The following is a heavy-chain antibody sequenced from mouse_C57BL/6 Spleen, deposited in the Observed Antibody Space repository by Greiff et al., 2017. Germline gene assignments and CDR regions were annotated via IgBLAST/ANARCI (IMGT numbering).Heavy chain of an antibody. CDR3: ARGDYGYAMDY. Sequence: QVQLQQPGAELVRPGTSVKLSCKASGYTFTSYWMHWVKQRPGQGLEWIGVIDPSDSYTNYNQKFKGKATLTVDTSSRTAYMQLSSLTSEDSAVYYCARGDYGYAMDYWGQGTSVTVSS. CDR2: IDPSDSYT. V-gene: IGHV1-59*01. D-gene: IGHD2-4*01. J-gene: IGHJ4*01. CDR1: GYTFTSYW.